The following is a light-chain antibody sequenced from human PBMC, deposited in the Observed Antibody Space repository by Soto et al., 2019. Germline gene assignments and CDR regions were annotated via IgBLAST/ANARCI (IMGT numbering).Light chain of an antibody. J-gene: IGLJ1*01. CDR2: SNN. CDR1: RSNIGSNP. Sequence: QSVLTQPPSASETPGQRVTISCSGSRSNIGSNPVNWYQQLPGTAPKLLMFSNNQRPSGVPDRFSGSKSGTSASLAISGLQSEDEADYYCAACADSLNCLYVLLTVTMVT. CDR3: AACADSLNCLYV. V-gene: IGLV1-44*01.